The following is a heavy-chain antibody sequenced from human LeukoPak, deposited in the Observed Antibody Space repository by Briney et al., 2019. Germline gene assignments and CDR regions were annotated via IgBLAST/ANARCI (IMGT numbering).Heavy chain of an antibody. CDR2: IYHSGST. CDR3: AREREGVRSAFDI. J-gene: IGHJ3*02. CDR1: GYSISSGYY. Sequence: PSETLSLTCAVSGYSISSGYYWGWIRQPPGKGLEWIGSIYHSGSTYYNPSLKSRVTISVDTSKNQFSLKLSSVTAADTAVYYCAREREGVRSAFDIWGQGTMVTVSS. D-gene: IGHD3-10*01. V-gene: IGHV4-38-2*02.